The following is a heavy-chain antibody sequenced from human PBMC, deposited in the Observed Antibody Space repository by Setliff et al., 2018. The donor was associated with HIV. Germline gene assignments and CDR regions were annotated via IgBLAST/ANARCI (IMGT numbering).Heavy chain of an antibody. V-gene: IGHV4-39*07. CDR1: GGSISSSSYY. CDR2: FYLTEST. D-gene: IGHD5-12*01. CDR3: ARLWLRGPPT. Sequence: ETLSLTCTVSGGSISSSSYYWAWIRQPPGKGLDWIGSFYLTESTNYNPTLKSRVTISGDTSRNQFSLKLSSVTAADTAVYYCARLWLRGPPTWGQGTMVTVSS. J-gene: IGHJ3*01.